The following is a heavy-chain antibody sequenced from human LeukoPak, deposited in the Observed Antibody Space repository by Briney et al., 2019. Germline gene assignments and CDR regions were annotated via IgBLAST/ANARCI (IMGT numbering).Heavy chain of an antibody. V-gene: IGHV4-30-2*01. Sequence: SETLSLTCAVSGGSISSGGYSWSWIRQPPGKGLEWIGYIYHSGSTYYNPSLKSRVTISVDRSKNQFSLKLSSVTAADTAVYYCARGGGLLDYWGQGTLVTVSS. D-gene: IGHD3-22*01. CDR3: ARGGGLLDY. CDR2: IYHSGST. CDR1: GGSISSGGYS. J-gene: IGHJ4*02.